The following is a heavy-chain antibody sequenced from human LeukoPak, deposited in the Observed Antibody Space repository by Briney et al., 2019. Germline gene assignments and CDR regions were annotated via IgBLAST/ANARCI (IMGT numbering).Heavy chain of an antibody. CDR1: GATVSSNSAA. CDR3: ANFYLNT. CDR2: TYFRSKWYN. Sequence: SQTLSLTCAISGATVSSNSAAWNWIRQSPSRGLEWLGRTYFRSKWYNDYAESLKGRISNNPDTSKNQLALHLNPVNPENTAVYYCANFYLNTWSQGSLVTVSS. J-gene: IGHJ5*02. D-gene: IGHD2/OR15-2a*01. V-gene: IGHV6-1*01.